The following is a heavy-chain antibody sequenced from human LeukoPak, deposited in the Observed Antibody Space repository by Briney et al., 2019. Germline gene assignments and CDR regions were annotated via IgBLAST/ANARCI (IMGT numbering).Heavy chain of an antibody. V-gene: IGHV1-18*01. CDR3: ARDRWYAFDY. CDR2: ISANSGET. CDR1: GYTFTING. Sequence: GASVKVSCRASGYTFTINGISWVRQAPGRGLEWVGWISANSGETIYAEKFHGRVTLTRDTSTGTAYMELNSLTYDDTAVYYCARDRWYAFDYWGQGTLVTVSS. D-gene: IGHD6-13*01. J-gene: IGHJ4*02.